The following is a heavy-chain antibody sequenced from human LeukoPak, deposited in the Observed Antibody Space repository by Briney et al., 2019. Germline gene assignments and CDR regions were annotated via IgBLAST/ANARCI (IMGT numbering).Heavy chain of an antibody. CDR2: ISSSSSYI. J-gene: IGHJ5*02. D-gene: IGHD3-10*01. CDR1: GFTFSSYS. V-gene: IGHV3-21*01. CDR3: ARVATGSYDWFDP. Sequence: KPGGSLRLSCAASGFTFSSYSMNWVRQAPGKGLEWVSSISSSSSYIYYADSVKGRFTISRDNAKNSLYLQMNSLRAEDTAVYFCARVATGSYDWFDPWGQGTLVTVSS.